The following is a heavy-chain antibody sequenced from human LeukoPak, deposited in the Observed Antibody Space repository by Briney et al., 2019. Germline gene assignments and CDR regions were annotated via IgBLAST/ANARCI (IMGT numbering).Heavy chain of an antibody. V-gene: IGHV3-15*01. CDR3: THYTVTTSFDY. CDR2: IKSKTDGGTT. J-gene: IGHJ4*02. D-gene: IGHD4-11*01. Sequence: GGSLRLSCAASGFTGSNNYMSWVRQAPGKGLEWVGRIKSKTDGGTTDYAAPVKGRFTISRDDSKNTLFLQMNSLKTEDTAVYYCTHYTVTTSFDYWGQGTLVTVSS. CDR1: GFTGSNNY.